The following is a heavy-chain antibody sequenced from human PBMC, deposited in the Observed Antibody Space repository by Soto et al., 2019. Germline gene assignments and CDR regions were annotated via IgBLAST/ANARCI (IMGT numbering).Heavy chain of an antibody. CDR3: ARSGRRCSSTSCYEYYYYYGMDV. J-gene: IGHJ6*02. V-gene: IGHV5-51*01. D-gene: IGHD2-2*01. CDR1: GYSFTSYW. CDR2: IYPGDSDT. Sequence: GESLKISCKGTGYSFTSYWIGWVRQMPGKGLEWMGIIYPGDSDTRYSPSFQGQVTISADKSISTAYLQWSSLKASDTAMYYCARSGRRCSSTSCYEYYYYYGMDVWGQGTTVTVSS.